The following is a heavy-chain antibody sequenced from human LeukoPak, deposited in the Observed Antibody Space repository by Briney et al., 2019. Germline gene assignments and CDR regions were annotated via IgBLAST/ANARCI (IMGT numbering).Heavy chain of an antibody. J-gene: IGHJ3*02. CDR3: AMDYGGDSAAFDI. CDR2: INDRGST. Sequence: SETLSLTCAVSGGSLSGYFWGWIRQPPGKGLEWIGEINDRGSTNYNPSLKSRVIISVDRSKRQFSLELRSVTAADTGVYFCAMDYGGDSAAFDIWGQGTTVTVPT. V-gene: IGHV4-34*01. D-gene: IGHD4-23*01. CDR1: GGSLSGYF.